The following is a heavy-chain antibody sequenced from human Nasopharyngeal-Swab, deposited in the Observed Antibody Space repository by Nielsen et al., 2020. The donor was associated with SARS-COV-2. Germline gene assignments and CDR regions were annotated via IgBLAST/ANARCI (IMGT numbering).Heavy chain of an antibody. V-gene: IGHV3-30*18. CDR2: ISYDGSNK. CDR3: AKDFGGSRPRGNFDY. D-gene: IGHD1-26*01. CDR1: GFTFSSYG. J-gene: IGHJ4*02. Sequence: GSLRLSCAASGFTFSSYGMHWVRQAPGKGLEWVAVISYDGSNKYYADSVKGRFTISRDNSKNTLYLQMNSLRAEDTAVYYCAKDFGGSRPRGNFDYWGQGTLVTVSS.